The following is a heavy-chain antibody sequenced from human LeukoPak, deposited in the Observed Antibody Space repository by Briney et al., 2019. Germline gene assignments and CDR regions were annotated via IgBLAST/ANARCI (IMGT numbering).Heavy chain of an antibody. CDR2: INHSGST. CDR1: GGSFSGYY. V-gene: IGHV4-34*01. J-gene: IGHJ4*02. CDR3: ARLGAYSWYYFDY. Sequence: SETLSLTCAVYGGSFSGYYWSWIRQPPRKGLDWIGEINHSGSTNYNPSLKSRVTISVDTSKNQFSLKLSSVTAADTAVYYCARLGAYSWYYFDYWGQGTLVTVSP. D-gene: IGHD6-13*01.